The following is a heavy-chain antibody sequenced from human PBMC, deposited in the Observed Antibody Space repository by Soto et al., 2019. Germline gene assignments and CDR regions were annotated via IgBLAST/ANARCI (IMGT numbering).Heavy chain of an antibody. D-gene: IGHD3-22*01. CDR2: MNPNSGNT. V-gene: IGHV1-8*01. Sequence: QVQLVQSGAEVKKPGASVKVSCKASGYTFTSYDSNWVRQATGQGLEWMGWMNPNSGNTGYAQKFQGRVTMTRNTSISTAYMELSSLRSEDTAVYYCARQLYYYDSSGYHDAFDIWGQGTMVTVSS. J-gene: IGHJ3*02. CDR1: GYTFTSYD. CDR3: ARQLYYYDSSGYHDAFDI.